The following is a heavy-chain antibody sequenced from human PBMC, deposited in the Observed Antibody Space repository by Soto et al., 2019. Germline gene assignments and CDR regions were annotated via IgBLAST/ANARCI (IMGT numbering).Heavy chain of an antibody. Sequence: QVQLVQSGAEVKKPGASVKVSCNPSGYAFTSYTMHWVRQAPGQGLEWMGWINADNGDSKYSQKLQGRVTITRDTSASIAYMELSSLRSEDTAVYYCARDTGSGLRVEPGIFEYWGQGTLVTVSS. V-gene: IGHV1-3*01. D-gene: IGHD1-26*01. CDR2: INADNGDS. J-gene: IGHJ4*02. CDR3: ARDTGSGLRVEPGIFEY. CDR1: GYAFTSYT.